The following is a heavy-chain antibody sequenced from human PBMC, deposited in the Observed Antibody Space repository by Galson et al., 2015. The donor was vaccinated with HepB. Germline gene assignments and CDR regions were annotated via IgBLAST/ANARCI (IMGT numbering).Heavy chain of an antibody. V-gene: IGHV1-3*01. D-gene: IGHD3-22*01. CDR2: IHAGPGPP. CDR3: ARVLAYYYDSSGSDY. J-gene: IGHJ4*02. Sequence: SVKVSCQASGYTFPSYALPWVRPAPGPRLAWMGWIHAGPGPPPYSQPFHGRVTITRDTSASTAYMALRSLRSEDPAVYYCARVLAYYYDSSGSDYWGQGTLVTVSS. CDR1: GYTFPSYA.